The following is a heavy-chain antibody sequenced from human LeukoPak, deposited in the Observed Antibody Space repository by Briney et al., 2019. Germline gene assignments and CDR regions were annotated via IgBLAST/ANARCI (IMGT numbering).Heavy chain of an antibody. CDR1: GYTFSDYY. D-gene: IGHD3-3*01. J-gene: IGHJ3*02. CDR2: ISPNRGEK. CDR3: ARKRGVGVDRNAFDI. Sequence: VASVRVSCKASGYTFSDYYMHWGRQAPAEGVEWMGWISPNRGEKVYAQKLQGRVTITRDTAIRTAYMELSRLRSDDTAVYYCARKRGVGVDRNAFDIWGQGTMVTVSS. V-gene: IGHV1-2*02.